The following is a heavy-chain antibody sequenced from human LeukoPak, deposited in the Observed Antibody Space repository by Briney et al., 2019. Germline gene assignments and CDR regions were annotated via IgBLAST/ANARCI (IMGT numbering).Heavy chain of an antibody. Sequence: ASVKVSCKASGYTFTSYYMHWVRQAPGQGLEWMGIINPNSGGTNYAQKFQGRVTMTRDTSISTAYMELSRLRSDDTAFYYCARDGEDIVVVPAAPGNWFDPWGQGTLVTVSS. CDR3: ARDGEDIVVVPAAPGNWFDP. CDR1: GYTFTSYY. J-gene: IGHJ5*02. CDR2: INPNSGGT. V-gene: IGHV1-2*02. D-gene: IGHD2-2*01.